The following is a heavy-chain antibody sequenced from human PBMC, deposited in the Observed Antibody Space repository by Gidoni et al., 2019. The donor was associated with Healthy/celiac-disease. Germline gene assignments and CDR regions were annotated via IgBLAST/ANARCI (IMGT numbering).Heavy chain of an antibody. J-gene: IGHJ6*02. CDR3: ATSVVPAATAYYYYGMDV. D-gene: IGHD2-2*01. Sequence: QVQPVQSGAEVKKPWASGQVPCKVSGYTPTQLSMHWVRQAPGKGLEWMGGFDPEDGETIYAQKFQGRVTMTEDTSTDTAYMELSSLRSEDTAVYYCATSVVPAATAYYYYGMDVWGQGTTVTVSS. CDR2: FDPEDGET. V-gene: IGHV1-24*01. CDR1: GYTPTQLS.